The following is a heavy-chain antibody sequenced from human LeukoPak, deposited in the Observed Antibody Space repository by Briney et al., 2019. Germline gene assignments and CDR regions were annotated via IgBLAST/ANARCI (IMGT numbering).Heavy chain of an antibody. J-gene: IGHJ4*02. D-gene: IGHD3-10*01. CDR2: IYYSGST. CDR1: GGSISSSSYY. Sequence: SETLSLTCTVSGGSISSSSYYWGWIRQPPGKGLEWIGSIYYSGSTYYNPSLKSRVTISVDTSKNQFSLKLSSVTAADTAVYYCARLIVVRGVIPTGLFDYWGQGTLVTVSS. V-gene: IGHV4-39*01. CDR3: ARLIVVRGVIPTGLFDY.